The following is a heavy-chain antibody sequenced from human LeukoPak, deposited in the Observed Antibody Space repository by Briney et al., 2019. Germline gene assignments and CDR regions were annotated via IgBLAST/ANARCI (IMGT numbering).Heavy chain of an antibody. J-gene: IGHJ4*02. V-gene: IGHV4-59*08. CDR1: DGSISSYY. CDR3: ATHRRRAYSSDWLIDD. CDR2: IYYSGST. D-gene: IGHD6-19*01. Sequence: PSETLSLTCTVSDGSISSYYWSWIRQPPGKGLEWIGYIYYSGSTNYNPSLKSRVTISVDTSKNQFSLKLSSVTAADTAVYYCATHRRRAYSSDWLIDDWGQGTLVTVSS.